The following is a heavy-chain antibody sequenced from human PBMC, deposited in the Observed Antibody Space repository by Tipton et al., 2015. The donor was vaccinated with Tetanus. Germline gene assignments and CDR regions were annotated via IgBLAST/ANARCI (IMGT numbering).Heavy chain of an antibody. CDR1: GGSISSSSYY. CDR2: IYYSGST. J-gene: IGHJ6*02. Sequence: TLSLTCTVSGGSISSSSYYWGWIRQPPGKGLEWIGSIYYSGSTYYNPSLKSRVTISVDTSKNHFSLKLSSVTAADTAVYYCARQVWWYSSSWYQGVSGMDVWGQGTMVTVSS. D-gene: IGHD6-13*01. V-gene: IGHV4-39*01. CDR3: ARQVWWYSSSWYQGVSGMDV.